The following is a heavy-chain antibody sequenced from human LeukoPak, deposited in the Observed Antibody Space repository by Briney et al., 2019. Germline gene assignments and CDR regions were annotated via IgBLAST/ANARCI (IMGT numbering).Heavy chain of an antibody. CDR3: ARRGKGKMTTVTTIYYFDY. D-gene: IGHD4-17*01. J-gene: IGHJ4*02. V-gene: IGHV3-33*01. CDR2: IWYDGSNK. CDR1: GFTFSSYG. Sequence: PGGSLRLSCAASGFTFSSYGMHWVRQAPGKGLEWVAVIWYDGSNKYYADSVKGRFTISRDNSKNTLYLQMNSLRAEDTAVYYCARRGKGKMTTVTTIYYFDYWGQGTLVTVSS.